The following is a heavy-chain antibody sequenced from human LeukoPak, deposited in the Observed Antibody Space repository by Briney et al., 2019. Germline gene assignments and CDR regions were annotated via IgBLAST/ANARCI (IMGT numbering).Heavy chain of an antibody. CDR2: IKQDGSEK. CDR3: ARRNGMDV. Sequence: SRGSLRLSCAASEFSFSTYWMSWVRQAPGKGLEWVANIKQDGSEKYYVDSVKGRFTISRDNAKNSLYLQMNSLRAEDTAVYYCARRNGMDVWGQGTTVTVSS. J-gene: IGHJ6*02. V-gene: IGHV3-7*01. CDR1: EFSFSTYW.